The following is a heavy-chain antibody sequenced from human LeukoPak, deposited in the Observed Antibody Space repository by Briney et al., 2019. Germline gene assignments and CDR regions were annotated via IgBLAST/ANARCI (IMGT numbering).Heavy chain of an antibody. V-gene: IGHV3-21*01. CDR1: GFTFSSYN. CDR2: ISASSSYI. Sequence: PGGSLRLSCAASGFTFSSYNMNWVRQAPGKGLEWVSSISASSSYIYYADSLKGRFTISRDNAKNSLYLQMNSLRAEDTAVYYCAREDVTTFPYYHGMDVWGQGTTVTVSS. J-gene: IGHJ6*02. CDR3: AREDVTTFPYYHGMDV. D-gene: IGHD4-17*01.